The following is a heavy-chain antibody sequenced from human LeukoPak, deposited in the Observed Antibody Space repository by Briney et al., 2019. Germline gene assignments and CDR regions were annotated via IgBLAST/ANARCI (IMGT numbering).Heavy chain of an antibody. V-gene: IGHV4-61*01. Sequence: SETLSLTCTVSGDSINCASYYWSWIRQPPGKGLEWIGYIYYSGSTNYNPSLKSRVTISVDTSKNQFSLKLSSVTAADTAVYYCARANVLLWFGEWGQGTLVTVSS. CDR2: IYYSGST. D-gene: IGHD3-10*01. CDR3: ARANVLLWFGE. J-gene: IGHJ4*02. CDR1: GDSINCASYY.